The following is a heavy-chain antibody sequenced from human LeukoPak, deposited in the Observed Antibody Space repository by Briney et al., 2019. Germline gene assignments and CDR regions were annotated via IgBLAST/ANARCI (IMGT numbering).Heavy chain of an antibody. CDR3: GRLRYRDSMYFDL. V-gene: IGHV5-51*01. CDR1: GYRFNSHW. CDR2: IYPGDSDA. D-gene: IGHD3-22*01. Sequence: GESLKISCKASGYRFNSHWIGWVRQMPGKGLEWMGIIYPGDSDARYKPSFYGQVTISVDKSISTAYLQWSSLQASDTAMYYCGRLRYRDSMYFDLWGQGTLVTATS. J-gene: IGHJ4*02.